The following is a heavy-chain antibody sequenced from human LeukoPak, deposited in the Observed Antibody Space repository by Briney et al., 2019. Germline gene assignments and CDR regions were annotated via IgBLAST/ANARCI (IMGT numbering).Heavy chain of an antibody. CDR1: GGSISSCDYY. V-gene: IGHV4-30-4*08. J-gene: IGHJ3*02. CDR3: ARHITMVRGVIIGDDAFDI. CDR2: IYYSGST. D-gene: IGHD3-10*01. Sequence: SETLSLTCTVSGGSISSCDYYWSWIRQPPGKDLEWIVYIYYSGSTYYNPSIKSRVTISVDTSKNQFSLKLSYVTAADTAVYYCARHITMVRGVIIGDDAFDIWGQGTMVTVSS.